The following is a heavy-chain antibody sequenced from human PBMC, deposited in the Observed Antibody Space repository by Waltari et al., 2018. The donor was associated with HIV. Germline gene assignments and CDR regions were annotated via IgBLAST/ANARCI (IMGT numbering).Heavy chain of an antibody. CDR2: IIPIFVTA. D-gene: IGHD2-15*01. Sequence: QVQLVQSGAEVKKPGSSVKVSCKASGGTFSSYAISWVRQAPGQGLEWMGGIIPIFVTANYGQKCQGRVTITADESTSTAYMELSSLRSEDTAVYYCARDGLTVVVAASAYNWCDPWGQGTLVTVSS. J-gene: IGHJ5*02. CDR3: ARDGLTVVVAASAYNWCDP. V-gene: IGHV1-69*01. CDR1: GGTFSSYA.